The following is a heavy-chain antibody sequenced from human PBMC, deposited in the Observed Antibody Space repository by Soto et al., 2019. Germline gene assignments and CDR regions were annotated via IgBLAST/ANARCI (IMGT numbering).Heavy chain of an antibody. CDR2: IHHSGST. CDR1: GYPISGGYY. V-gene: IGHV4-38-2*01. Sequence: SETLSLTCAVSGYPISGGYYWGWIRQPPGKGLEWIGIIHHSGSTYYNPSLRSRITISVDTSKNQFSLKMPSVTAADTAVYYCARSSGYVPGGYLGQGILDTVSS. D-gene: IGHD5-12*01. CDR3: ARSSGYVPGGY. J-gene: IGHJ4*02.